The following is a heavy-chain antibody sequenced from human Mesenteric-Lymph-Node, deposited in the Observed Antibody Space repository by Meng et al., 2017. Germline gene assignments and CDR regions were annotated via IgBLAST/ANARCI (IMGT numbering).Heavy chain of an antibody. CDR1: GGSISRTTYY. Sequence: GSLRLSCTVSGGSISRTTYYWGWIRQPPGKGLEWIGSIYYSGRTYYTPSLKSRVTISVDTSKNQFSLKLSSVTAADTAVYFCARYLSYSGVDYWGQGALVTVSS. J-gene: IGHJ4*02. CDR3: ARYLSYSGVDY. D-gene: IGHD5-12*01. CDR2: IYYSGRT. V-gene: IGHV4-39*07.